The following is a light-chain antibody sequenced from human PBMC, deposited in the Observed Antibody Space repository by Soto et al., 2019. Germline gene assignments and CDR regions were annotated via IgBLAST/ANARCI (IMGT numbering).Light chain of an antibody. V-gene: IGLV2-8*01. J-gene: IGLJ1*01. CDR2: EVS. CDR3: SSYAGTYYV. Sequence: QSVLTQPPSASGSPGQSVTISCTGTSSDVGGYNYVSWYQQHPGKAPKIMIYEVSKRPSGVPDRFSGSKSGNTASLTVSGLQAEDEAEYYCSSYAGTYYVFGTGTKVTV. CDR1: SSDVGGYNY.